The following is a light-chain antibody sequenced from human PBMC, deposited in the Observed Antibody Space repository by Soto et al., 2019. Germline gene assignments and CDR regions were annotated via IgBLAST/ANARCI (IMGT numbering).Light chain of an antibody. Sequence: QSVLTQPASVSGSPGQSITISCTGTSSDVGGYNYVSWYQQHPGKAPKLMIYDVSNRPSGVSNRFSGSKSGNTASLTISGLQAEDEADYYCSSYTSSSNLEIGGGTKLTVL. CDR1: SSDVGGYNY. J-gene: IGLJ2*01. CDR2: DVS. CDR3: SSYTSSSNLE. V-gene: IGLV2-14*01.